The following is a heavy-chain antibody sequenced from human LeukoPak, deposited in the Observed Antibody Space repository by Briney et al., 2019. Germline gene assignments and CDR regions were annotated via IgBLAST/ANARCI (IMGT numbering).Heavy chain of an antibody. Sequence: SETLSLTCTVSGGSISSDDYYWSWIRQPPGKGLEWIGYIYYSGSTYYNPSLKSRVTISVDTSKNQFSLKLSSVTAADTAVYYCARGRDGYNQYYFDYWGQGTLVTVSS. CDR3: ARGRDGYNQYYFDY. J-gene: IGHJ4*02. CDR2: IYYSGST. CDR1: GGSISSDDYY. V-gene: IGHV4-30-4*01. D-gene: IGHD5-24*01.